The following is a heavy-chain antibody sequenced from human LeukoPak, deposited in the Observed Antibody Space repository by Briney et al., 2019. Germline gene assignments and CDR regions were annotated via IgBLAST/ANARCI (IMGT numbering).Heavy chain of an antibody. J-gene: IGHJ4*02. Sequence: GGSLRLSCAASGFTFGDTWMNWVRQVPGQGLEWVANIKQDGSEKFYVASVKGRFTISRDDSRNTLYLQMNSLRGDDTAVYYCAKDGGLWVSAHWGDSWGRGTLVTVSS. V-gene: IGHV3-7*03. CDR2: IKQDGSEK. CDR1: GFTFGDTW. D-gene: IGHD7-27*01. CDR3: AKDGGLWVSAHWGDS.